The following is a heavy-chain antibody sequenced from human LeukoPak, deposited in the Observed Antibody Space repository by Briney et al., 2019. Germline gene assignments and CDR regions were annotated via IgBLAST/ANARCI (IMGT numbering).Heavy chain of an antibody. CDR3: ARVWRFGDYGGNWFDP. Sequence: SETLSLTCAVYGGSFSGYYWSWIRQPPGKGLEWIGEINHSGSTNYNPSLKSRVTISVDTSKNQFSLQLSSATAADTAVYYCARVWRFGDYGGNWFDPWGQGTLVTVSS. CDR1: GGSFSGYY. CDR2: INHSGST. J-gene: IGHJ5*02. D-gene: IGHD4-17*01. V-gene: IGHV4-34*01.